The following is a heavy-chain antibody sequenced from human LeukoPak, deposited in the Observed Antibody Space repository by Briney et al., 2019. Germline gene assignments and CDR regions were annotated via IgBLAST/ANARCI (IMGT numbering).Heavy chain of an antibody. CDR2: IYYSGST. CDR1: GGSISSGDYY. D-gene: IGHD1-26*01. V-gene: IGHV4-30-4*01. J-gene: IGHJ3*02. Sequence: SQTLSLTCTVSGGSISSGDYYWSWIRQPPGKGLECIGYIYYSGSTYYNPSLKSRVTISVDTSKNQFSLKLSSVTAADTAVYYCARDRSVVGAGDAFDIWGQGTMVTVSS. CDR3: ARDRSVVGAGDAFDI.